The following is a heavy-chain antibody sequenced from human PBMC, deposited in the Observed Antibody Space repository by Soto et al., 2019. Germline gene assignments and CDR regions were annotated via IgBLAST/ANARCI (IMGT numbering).Heavy chain of an antibody. D-gene: IGHD5-18*01. J-gene: IGHJ6*02. V-gene: IGHV1-69*01. Sequence: QVQLVQSGAEVKKPGSSVKVSCKASGGTFSSYAISWVRQAPGQGLEWMGGIIPIFGTANYAQKLQGRVTITADESTSTAYMELSSLRSEDTAVYYCARVGDTAMVTYYYYGMDVWGQGTTVTVSS. CDR3: ARVGDTAMVTYYYYGMDV. CDR2: IIPIFGTA. CDR1: GGTFSSYA.